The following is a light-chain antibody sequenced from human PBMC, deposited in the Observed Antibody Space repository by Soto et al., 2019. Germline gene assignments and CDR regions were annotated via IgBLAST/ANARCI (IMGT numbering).Light chain of an antibody. CDR3: QQRSNWPQT. V-gene: IGKV3-11*01. Sequence: EIVITQAPALLFGPPGVSETISCRASQSIDNYLDWYQQKPGQAPRLLIYESSNRATGIPARFSGSGSGTDFILTISSLEPEDFALYYCQQRSNWPQTFGQGTEVDIK. CDR2: ESS. CDR1: QSIDNY. J-gene: IGKJ1*01.